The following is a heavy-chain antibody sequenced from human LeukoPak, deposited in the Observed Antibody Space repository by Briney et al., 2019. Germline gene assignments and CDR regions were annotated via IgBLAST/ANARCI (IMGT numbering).Heavy chain of an antibody. J-gene: IGHJ4*02. Sequence: SGTLSLTCGVSGVSVISTNWWTWVRQPPGKGLEWIGEVHLDGRTNYNPSLESRLTISVDLSENHVSLKLTSVTAADTAVYYCAREGGFYRPLDYSGQGTLVTVSS. CDR2: VHLDGRT. CDR1: GVSVISTNW. CDR3: AREGGFYRPLDY. V-gene: IGHV4-4*02. D-gene: IGHD3-3*01.